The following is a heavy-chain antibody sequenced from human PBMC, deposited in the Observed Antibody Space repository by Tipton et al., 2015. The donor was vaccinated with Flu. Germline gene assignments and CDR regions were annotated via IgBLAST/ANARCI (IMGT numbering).Heavy chain of an antibody. CDR2: ICPGSP. D-gene: IGHD3-22*01. CDR3: ARANCYDSYPYFYGIDV. CDR1: GGSIGSPYC. Sequence: TLSLTCSVSGGSIGSPYCWGWVRQPPGKGLEWIANICPGSPYYNPSLKSRVTISLDTSKNQFSLKLYSVTAADTAVYYCARANCYDSYPYFYGIDVWGQGTTVNVS. V-gene: IGHV4-38-2*02. J-gene: IGHJ6*02.